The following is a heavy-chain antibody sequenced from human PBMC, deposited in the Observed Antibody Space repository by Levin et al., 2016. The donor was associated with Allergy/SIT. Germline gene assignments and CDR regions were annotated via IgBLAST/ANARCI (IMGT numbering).Heavy chain of an antibody. V-gene: IGHV3-20*03. CDR2: INWNGGST. D-gene: IGHD2-21*01. CDR3: ARDLVVPPGYWYYGMDV. Sequence: VRQAPGKGLEWVSGINWNGGSTGYADSVKGRFTISRDNAKNSLYLQMNSLRAEDTALYYCARDLVVPPGYWYYGMDVWGQGTTVTVSS. J-gene: IGHJ6*02.